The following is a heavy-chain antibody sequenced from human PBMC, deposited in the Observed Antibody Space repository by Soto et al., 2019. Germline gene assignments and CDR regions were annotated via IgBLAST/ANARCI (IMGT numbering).Heavy chain of an antibody. V-gene: IGHV3-15*01. CDR2: IKRKIDGETT. Sequence: EVQLLESGGDLAEPGGSLRLSCAASGFAFTHVWMTWVRQALGRGLEWVGRIKRKIDGETTNYAAPVKGRFTISRDDSKNTLYLQMNSLKTDDSAVYYCAADRYCSSNTCPGAFDIWGQGTTV. D-gene: IGHD2-2*01. CDR3: AADRYCSSNTCPGAFDI. J-gene: IGHJ3*02. CDR1: GFAFTHVW.